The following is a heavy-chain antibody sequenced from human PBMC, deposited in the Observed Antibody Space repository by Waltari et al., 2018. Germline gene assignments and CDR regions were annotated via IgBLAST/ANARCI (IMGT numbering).Heavy chain of an antibody. CDR1: GFTFSSYE. J-gene: IGHJ3*02. CDR2: ISSSGSTI. V-gene: IGHV3-48*03. CDR3: AKGPVGATAFDI. D-gene: IGHD1-26*01. Sequence: EVQLVESGGGLVQPGGSLRLSCAASGFTFSSYEMNWVRQAPGKGLEWVSYISSSGSTIYYADSVKGRFTISRDNAKNSLYLQMNSLRAEDTAVYYCAKGPVGATAFDIWGQGTMVTVSS.